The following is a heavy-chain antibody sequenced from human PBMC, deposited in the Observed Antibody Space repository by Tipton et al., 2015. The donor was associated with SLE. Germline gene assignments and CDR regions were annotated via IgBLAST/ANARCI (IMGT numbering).Heavy chain of an antibody. CDR2: IKQDGSEK. V-gene: IGHV3-7*01. J-gene: IGHJ6*02. Sequence: GSLRLSCAASGFNFSNYWMSWVRQAPGKGLEWVANIKQDGSEKYYVDSVKGRFTISRDNPKNSLYLQMNSLRAEDTAVYYCVRDSRSANGMEVWGQGTTVTVSS. D-gene: IGHD2-2*01. CDR1: GFNFSNYW. CDR3: VRDSRSANGMEV.